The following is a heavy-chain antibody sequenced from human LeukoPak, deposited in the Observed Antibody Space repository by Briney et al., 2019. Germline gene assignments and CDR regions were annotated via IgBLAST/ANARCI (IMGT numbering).Heavy chain of an antibody. V-gene: IGHV4-59*08. J-gene: IGHJ3*02. CDR2: IYYSGSTDYSGST. D-gene: IGHD4-17*01. CDR3: ARQTMTTADAFDI. Sequence: PSETLSLTCTVSGGSISSHFWSWIRQPPGKGLEWIAYIYYSGSTDYSGSTDYNPSLKSRVTISVGTSKKQFSLKLSSVTAGDTAVYYCARQTMTTADAFDIWGQGTMVTVSS. CDR1: GGSISSHF.